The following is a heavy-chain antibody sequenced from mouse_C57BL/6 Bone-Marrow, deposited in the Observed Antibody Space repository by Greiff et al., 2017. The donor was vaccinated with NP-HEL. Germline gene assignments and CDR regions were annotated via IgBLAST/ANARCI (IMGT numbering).Heavy chain of an antibody. V-gene: IGHV1-64*01. D-gene: IGHD1-1*01. J-gene: IGHJ3*01. Sequence: QVQLQQPGAELVKPGASVKLSCKASGYTFTSYWMHWVQQRPGQGLEWIGMIHPNSGSTNYNEKFNSKATLTVDKSSSTAYMQLSSLTSEDSAIYCCADEGIYYYGSSFAYGGRGTLVTVSA. CDR2: IHPNSGST. CDR1: GYTFTSYW. CDR3: ADEGIYYYGSSFAY.